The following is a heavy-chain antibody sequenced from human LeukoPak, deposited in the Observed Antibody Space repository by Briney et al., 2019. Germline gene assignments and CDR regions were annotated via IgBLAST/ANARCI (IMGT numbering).Heavy chain of an antibody. Sequence: ASVKVSCKASGYTFTSYYMHWVRQAPGQGLEWMGGIIPIFGTANYAQKFQGRVTITADESTSTAYMELSSLRSEDTAVYYCAREPPHYDSSGPTLDYWGQGTLVTVSS. V-gene: IGHV1-69*13. J-gene: IGHJ4*02. CDR2: IIPIFGTA. D-gene: IGHD3-22*01. CDR1: GYTFTSYY. CDR3: AREPPHYDSSGPTLDY.